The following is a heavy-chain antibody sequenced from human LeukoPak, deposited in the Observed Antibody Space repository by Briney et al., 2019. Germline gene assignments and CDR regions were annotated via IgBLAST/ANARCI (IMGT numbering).Heavy chain of an antibody. V-gene: IGHV1-2*06. J-gene: IGHJ3*02. CDR2: TNPDRGGT. CDR3: ARAPYDYVWGNYRYTGDAFDI. CDR1: GYTFTAYY. Sequence: ASVKVSCKASGYTFTAYYMHWVRQAPGQGLEWMGRTNPDRGGTNYAQKFQGRVTMTRDKSISTAYMELTSLRSDDTAVYYCARAPYDYVWGNYRYTGDAFDIWGHGTVVTVSS. D-gene: IGHD3-16*02.